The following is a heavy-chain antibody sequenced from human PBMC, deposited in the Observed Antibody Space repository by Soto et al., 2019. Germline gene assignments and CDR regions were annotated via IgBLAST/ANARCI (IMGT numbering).Heavy chain of an antibody. V-gene: IGHV3-33*01. CDR1: GFTISTHG. D-gene: IGHD1-7*01. CDR3: AAAPTWNFHLHY. J-gene: IGHJ4*02. CDR2: IWYDGSNR. Sequence: QVQLVESGGGVVQPGTSLRLSCAASGFTISTHGMHWVRQAPGKGLEWVANIWYDGSNRFYADSVKGRFTISKDNSKNTLYLQMSSLRAEDTAVYYCAAAPTWNFHLHYWGQGTQVTVSS.